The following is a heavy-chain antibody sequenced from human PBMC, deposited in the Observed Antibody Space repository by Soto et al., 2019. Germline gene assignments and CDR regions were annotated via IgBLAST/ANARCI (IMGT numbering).Heavy chain of an antibody. D-gene: IGHD1-1*01. V-gene: IGHV4-34*01. CDR2: MSHSCGT. CDR1: GGSVNSGNYY. J-gene: IGHJ3*02. CDR3: ARVERGTATTVVDAFDI. Sequence: QVQLQQWGAGLLKPSETLSLTCAVFGGSVNSGNYYWSWIRQPPGKGLEWIGEMSHSCGTHFNPSLKRRFPISVDTSKNQFSLKMSSVTAADTALYYCARVERGTATTVVDAFDIWGPGTMVTVSS.